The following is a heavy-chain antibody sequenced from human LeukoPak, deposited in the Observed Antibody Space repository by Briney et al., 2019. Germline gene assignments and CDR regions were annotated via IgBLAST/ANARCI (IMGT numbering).Heavy chain of an antibody. J-gene: IGHJ3*02. D-gene: IGHD3-16*01. CDR1: GFTFSSYS. CDR2: ISSSSSYI. CDR3: ARDPWGKDAFDI. V-gene: IGHV3-21*01. Sequence: GGSLRLSCAASGFTFSSYSMNWVRQAPGKGLEWVSSISSSSSYIYYADSVKGRFTISRDNAKNSLYLQMNSLRAEDTAVYYCARDPWGKDAFDIWGQGTMVTVSS.